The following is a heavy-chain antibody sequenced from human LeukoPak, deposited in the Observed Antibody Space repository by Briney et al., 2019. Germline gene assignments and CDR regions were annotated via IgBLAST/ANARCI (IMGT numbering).Heavy chain of an antibody. Sequence: PGGSLRLSCAASGFTFSSYAMSWVRQAPGKGLEWVSAISGSGGSTYYADSVKGRFTISRDNSKNPLYLQMNSLRAEDTAVYYCAKARHSSGPRSGLDYWGQGTLVTVSS. CDR1: GFTFSSYA. D-gene: IGHD6-19*01. CDR2: ISGSGGST. CDR3: AKARHSSGPRSGLDY. J-gene: IGHJ4*02. V-gene: IGHV3-23*01.